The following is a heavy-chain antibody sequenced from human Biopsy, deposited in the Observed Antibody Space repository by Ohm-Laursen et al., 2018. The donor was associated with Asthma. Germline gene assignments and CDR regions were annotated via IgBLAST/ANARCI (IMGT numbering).Heavy chain of an antibody. Sequence: SLRLSCAALGFSFSGYYMMWIRQAPGKGLEWVAYISSRGSNLYYADSVKGRFTISRDNPKKSVYLQLDSLRVEDTAVYYCARGYSTSWYFGYWGQGTVVTVSS. CDR2: ISSRGSNL. V-gene: IGHV3-11*01. CDR1: GFSFSGYY. D-gene: IGHD6-13*01. CDR3: ARGYSTSWYFGY. J-gene: IGHJ4*02.